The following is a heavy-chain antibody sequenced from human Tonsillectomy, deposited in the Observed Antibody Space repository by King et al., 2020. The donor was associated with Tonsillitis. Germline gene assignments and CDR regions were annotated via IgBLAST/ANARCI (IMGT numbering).Heavy chain of an antibody. CDR3: AKCPTKFYDSSGYWFGNWYFDL. Sequence: QVQLVESGGGVVQPGRSLRLSCAASGFTFSSYGIHWVRQAPGKGLEWVAVISYDGSNKYYADSVKGRFTISRDNSKNTLYLKMKSLRAEDTAVYYCAKCPTKFYDSSGYWFGNWYFDLWGRGTLVTVSS. J-gene: IGHJ2*01. D-gene: IGHD3-22*01. V-gene: IGHV3-30*18. CDR1: GFTFSSYG. CDR2: ISYDGSNK.